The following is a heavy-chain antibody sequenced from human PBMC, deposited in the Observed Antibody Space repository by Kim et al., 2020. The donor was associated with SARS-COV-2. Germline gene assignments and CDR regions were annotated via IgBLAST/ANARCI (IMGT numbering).Heavy chain of an antibody. CDR1: GFTFSSSA. CDR3: AKRMSGGAVAGMGGDY. Sequence: GGSLRLSCAASGFTFSSSAMSWVRQAPGKGLEWVSYIVGDGSSTYYADSVRGRFTISRDNSKNTLYLQMNGLRAEDTAVYYCAKRMSGGAVAGMGGDYWGQGTLVTVSS. V-gene: IGHV3-23*01. J-gene: IGHJ4*02. D-gene: IGHD6-19*01. CDR2: IVGDGSST.